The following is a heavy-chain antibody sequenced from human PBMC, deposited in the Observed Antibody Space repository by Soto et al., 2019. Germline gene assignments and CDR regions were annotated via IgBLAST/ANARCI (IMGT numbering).Heavy chain of an antibody. CDR2: IYSSGST. D-gene: IGHD2-15*01. V-gene: IGHV4-59*01. J-gene: IGHJ4*02. CDR1: GGSITSYY. Sequence: QVQLQELGPGLVKPSETLSLTCTVSGGSITSYYWNWIRQPPGKGLEWIGYIYSSGSTNYNPSLRGRVSMSLDTSKNQVSLNVTSVTAADTAVYYCAATPRYWGQGRLVTVSS. CDR3: AATPRY.